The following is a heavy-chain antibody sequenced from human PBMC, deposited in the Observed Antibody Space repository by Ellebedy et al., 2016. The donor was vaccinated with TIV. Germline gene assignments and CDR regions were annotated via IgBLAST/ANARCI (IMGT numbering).Heavy chain of an antibody. CDR2: ISYDGSDK. CDR1: GFTFSDFD. CDR3: AKDMREWSNYYYYGMDF. D-gene: IGHD3-3*01. J-gene: IGHJ6*02. Sequence: GESLKISCAASGFTFSDFDMHWVRQAPGKGLEWVAVISYDGSDKYYTDSVKGRFTISRDNSKNTLYLQMNSLRAEDMSVYYCAKDMREWSNYYYYGMDFWGQGTTVTVSS. V-gene: IGHV3-30*18.